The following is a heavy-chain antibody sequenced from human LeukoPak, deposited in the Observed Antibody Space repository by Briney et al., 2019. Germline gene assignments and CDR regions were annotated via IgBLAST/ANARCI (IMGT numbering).Heavy chain of an antibody. CDR3: ASPRIGAFDI. CDR1: GGSISSSSYY. Sequence: SETLSLTCTVSGGSISSSSYYWGWIRQPPGKGLEWIGSIYYSGSTHYNTSLKSRVTTSVDTSKNQLSLKLSSVTAADTAVYYCASPRIGAFDIWGQGTMVTVSS. D-gene: IGHD2-15*01. CDR2: IYYSGST. J-gene: IGHJ3*02. V-gene: IGHV4-39*01.